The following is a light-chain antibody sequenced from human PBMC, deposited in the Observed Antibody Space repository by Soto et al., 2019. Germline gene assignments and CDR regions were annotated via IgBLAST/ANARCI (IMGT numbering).Light chain of an antibody. CDR2: DAS. J-gene: IGKJ5*01. CDR3: LQFNSYPIT. CDR1: KGISSA. Sequence: AIQLTQSPSSLSASVGDRVTITCRARKGISSALAWYQQKPGKAPKLLIYDASSLESGVPSRFSGSGSGTDFTLTISSLQPEDFATYYCLQFNSYPITFGQGTRLEIK. V-gene: IGKV1-13*02.